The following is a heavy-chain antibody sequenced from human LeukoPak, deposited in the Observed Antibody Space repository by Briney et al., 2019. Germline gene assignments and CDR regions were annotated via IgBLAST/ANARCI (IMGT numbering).Heavy chain of an antibody. CDR1: GGSISSGGYY. CDR3: ARGLDYGGPYFDY. J-gene: IGHJ4*02. V-gene: IGHV4-31*03. CDR2: IYYSGST. Sequence: PSETPSLTCTVSGGSISSGGYYWSWIRQHPGKGLEWIGYIYYSGSTYYNPSLKSRVTISVDTSKNQFSLKLSSVTAADTAVYYCARGLDYGGPYFDYWGQGTLVTVSS. D-gene: IGHD4-23*01.